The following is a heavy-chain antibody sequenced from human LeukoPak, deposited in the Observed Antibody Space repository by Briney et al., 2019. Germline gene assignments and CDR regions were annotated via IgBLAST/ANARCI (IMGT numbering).Heavy chain of an antibody. Sequence: GGSLRLSCAASGFTFYNYAMNWVRQAPGKGLEWISVIKADGGSTYYADSVEGRFTISRDNSKNTLYLQMNSLRAEDTAVYYCAKGSSGISTMRFFDYWGQGTLVTVSS. CDR3: AKGSSGISTMRFFDY. V-gene: IGHV3-23*01. CDR1: GFTFYNYA. D-gene: IGHD3-22*01. CDR2: IKADGGST. J-gene: IGHJ4*02.